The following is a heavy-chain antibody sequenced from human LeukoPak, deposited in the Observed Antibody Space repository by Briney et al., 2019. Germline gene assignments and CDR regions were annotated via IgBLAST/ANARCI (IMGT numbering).Heavy chain of an antibody. D-gene: IGHD2-15*01. CDR3: AREPYCSGGSCYSVHGAFDI. V-gene: IGHV4-34*01. Sequence: SETLSLTCAVFGGSFSSGQYWSWIRQPPGKGLEWIGEINHSGSSNYNPALKSRVTISVDTSKNQFSLKLSSVTAADTAVYYCAREPYCSGGSCYSVHGAFDIWGQGTMVTVSS. CDR2: INHSGSS. J-gene: IGHJ3*02. CDR1: GGSFSSGQY.